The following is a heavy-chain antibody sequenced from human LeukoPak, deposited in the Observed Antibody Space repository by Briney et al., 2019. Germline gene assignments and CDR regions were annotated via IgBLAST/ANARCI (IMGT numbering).Heavy chain of an antibody. J-gene: IGHJ4*02. CDR3: ASVLGGSYGGLDY. CDR1: GGSFSGYY. Sequence: TLSLTCAVYGGSFSGYYWSWIRQPPGKGLEWIGEINHSGSTNYNPSLKSRVTISVDTSKNQFSLKLSSVTAADTAVYYCASVLGGSYGGLDYWGQGTLVIVSS. D-gene: IGHD1-26*01. CDR2: INHSGST. V-gene: IGHV4-34*01.